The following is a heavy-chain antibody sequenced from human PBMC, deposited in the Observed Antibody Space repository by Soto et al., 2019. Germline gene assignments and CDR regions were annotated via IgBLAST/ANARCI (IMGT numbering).Heavy chain of an antibody. J-gene: IGHJ4*02. CDR1: GYTFTSYG. D-gene: IGHD1-26*01. Sequence: QVQLVQSGAEVKKPGASVKVSCKASGYTFTSYGISWVRQAPGQGLEWMGWISAYNGNTKYAQKLQGRVTMXTXTXXRTADMELRSLRSDDTAVYYCARDLGGSYYAPVDYWGQGTLVTVSS. V-gene: IGHV1-18*01. CDR3: ARDLGGSYYAPVDY. CDR2: ISAYNGNT.